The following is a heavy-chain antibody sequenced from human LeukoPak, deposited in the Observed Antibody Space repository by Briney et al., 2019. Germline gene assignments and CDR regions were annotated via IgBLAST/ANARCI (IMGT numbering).Heavy chain of an antibody. CDR1: GFTFGDYA. CDR2: IRSKAYGGTT. V-gene: IGHV3-49*04. CDR3: TTIRPMIVVVPSFDY. J-gene: IGHJ4*02. D-gene: IGHD3-22*01. Sequence: PGGSLRLSCTASGFTFGDYAMSWVRQAPGKGLEWVGFIRSKAYGGTTEYAASVKGRFTISRDDPKSIAYLQMNSLKTEDTAVYYCTTIRPMIVVVPSFDYWGQGTLVTVSS.